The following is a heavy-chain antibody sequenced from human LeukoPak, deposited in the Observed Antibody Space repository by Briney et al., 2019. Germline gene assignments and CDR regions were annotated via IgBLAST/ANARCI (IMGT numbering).Heavy chain of an antibody. V-gene: IGHV4-39*07. CDR3: ARASGPGYNPFDY. CDR1: GASISGTSYY. CDR2: IYYSGST. J-gene: IGHJ4*02. Sequence: SETLSLTCTVSGASISGTSYYWGWIRQPPGKGLEYIISIYYSGSTYYNPSLKSRATISVDTSNNQFSLKLSSLTAADTGMYYCARASGPGYNPFDYWGQGALVTVSS. D-gene: IGHD1-14*01.